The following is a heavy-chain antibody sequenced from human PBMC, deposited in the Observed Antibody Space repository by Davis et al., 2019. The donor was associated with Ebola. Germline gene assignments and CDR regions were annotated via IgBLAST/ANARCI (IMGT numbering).Heavy chain of an antibody. V-gene: IGHV3-33*08. CDR2: ISYDGGNK. D-gene: IGHD6-25*01. CDR1: GFTFSNYG. J-gene: IGHJ4*02. CDR3: ARREAASIDY. Sequence: GGSLRLSCAASGFTFSNYGMHWVRQAPGKGLEWVAVISYDGGNKYVGDSVQGRFTTSRDNAKNTLFLQLNSLRVEDTAIYYCARREAASIDYWGQGTLVTVSS.